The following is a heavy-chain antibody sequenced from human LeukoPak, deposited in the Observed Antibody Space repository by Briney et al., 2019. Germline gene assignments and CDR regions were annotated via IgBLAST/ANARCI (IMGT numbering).Heavy chain of an antibody. CDR2: ISYDGSNK. CDR3: AKATEPLGSPPLYFDY. CDR1: GFTFSSYA. Sequence: PGRSLRLSCAASGFTFSSYAMHWVCQAPGKGLEWVAVISYDGSNKYYADSVKGRFTISRDNSKNTLYLQMNSLRAEDTAVYYCAKATEPLGSPPLYFDYWGQGTLVTVSS. V-gene: IGHV3-30-3*01. D-gene: IGHD1-14*01. J-gene: IGHJ4*02.